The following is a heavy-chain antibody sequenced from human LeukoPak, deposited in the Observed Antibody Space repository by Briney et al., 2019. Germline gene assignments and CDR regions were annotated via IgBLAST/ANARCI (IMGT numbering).Heavy chain of an antibody. CDR3: ARVIAVAGTGYDY. D-gene: IGHD6-19*01. Sequence: PGGSLRLSCAASGFTFSSYWMHWVRQAPGKGLVWVSRINSDGSSTSYADSVKGRFTISRDNAKNTLYLQMNSLRAEDTAVYYCARVIAVAGTGYDYWGQGTLVTVSS. CDR2: INSDGSST. CDR1: GFTFSSYW. J-gene: IGHJ4*02. V-gene: IGHV3-74*01.